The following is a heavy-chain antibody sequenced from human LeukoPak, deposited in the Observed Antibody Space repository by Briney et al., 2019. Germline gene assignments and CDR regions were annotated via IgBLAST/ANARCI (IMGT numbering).Heavy chain of an antibody. V-gene: IGHV4-4*07. CDR3: ARGGYCGGDCYFYY. CDR2: IYTSGST. J-gene: IGHJ4*02. D-gene: IGHD2-21*02. Sequence: PSETLSLTCTVSGGSISSYCWSWIRQPAGKGPEWIGRIYTSGSTNYNPSLKSRVTISVDTSKYQFSLKLSSVTAADTAVYYCARGGYCGGDCYFYYWGQGTLVTVSS. CDR1: GGSISSYC.